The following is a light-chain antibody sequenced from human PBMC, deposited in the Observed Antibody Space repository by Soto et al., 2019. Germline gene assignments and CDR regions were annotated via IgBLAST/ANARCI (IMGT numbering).Light chain of an antibody. Sequence: DIPMTQSPSSLSASVGDRVTITCRASQGISNFLAWYQQKPGNVPKLLIYAASTLQSGVPSRFSGSGSGTDFTLTISSLQPEDVATYYCQKYNSAPRTFGQGTKVEIK. CDR1: QGISNF. V-gene: IGKV1-27*01. CDR2: AAS. J-gene: IGKJ1*01. CDR3: QKYNSAPRT.